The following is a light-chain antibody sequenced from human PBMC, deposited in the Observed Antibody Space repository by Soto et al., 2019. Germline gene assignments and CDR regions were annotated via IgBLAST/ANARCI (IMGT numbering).Light chain of an antibody. Sequence: DIQMTQSPSTLSASVGDTVSITCRASQSISGWMAWYQQKPGKVPKLLIFDASSLESGVPSRFSGSGSGTIFTLTISCLQPGDFATYYCQQYNSYPYTFGQGTKLEIK. CDR2: DAS. CDR1: QSISGW. V-gene: IGKV1-5*01. J-gene: IGKJ2*01. CDR3: QQYNSYPYT.